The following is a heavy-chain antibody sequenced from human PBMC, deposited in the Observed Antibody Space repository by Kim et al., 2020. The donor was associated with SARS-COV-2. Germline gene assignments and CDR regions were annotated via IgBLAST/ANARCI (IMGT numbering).Heavy chain of an antibody. Sequence: SETLSLTCAVYGGSFSGYYWSWIRQPPGKGLEWIGEINHSGSTNYNPSLKSRVTISVDTSKNQFSLKLSSVTAADTAVYYCARGLGRNIVVVPAATKFNWFDPWGQGTLVTVSS. CDR3: ARGLGRNIVVVPAATKFNWFDP. J-gene: IGHJ5*02. V-gene: IGHV4-34*01. D-gene: IGHD2-2*01. CDR1: GGSFSGYY. CDR2: INHSGST.